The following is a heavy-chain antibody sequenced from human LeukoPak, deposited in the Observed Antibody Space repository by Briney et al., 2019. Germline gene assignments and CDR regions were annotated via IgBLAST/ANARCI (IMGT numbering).Heavy chain of an antibody. J-gene: IGHJ5*02. CDR3: ARGARSRIAAAGRMRFDP. CDR1: GYTFTGYY. V-gene: IGHV1-2*02. CDR2: INPNSGGT. Sequence: ASVKVSCKASGYTFTGYYMHWVRQAPGQGLEWMGWINPNSGGTNYAQKFQGRVTMTRDTSISTAYMELSRLRSDDTAVYYCARGARSRIAAAGRMRFDPWGQGTLVTVSS. D-gene: IGHD6-13*01.